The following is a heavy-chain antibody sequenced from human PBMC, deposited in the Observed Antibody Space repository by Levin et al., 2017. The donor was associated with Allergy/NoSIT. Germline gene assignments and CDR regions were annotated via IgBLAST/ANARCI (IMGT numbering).Heavy chain of an antibody. J-gene: IGHJ4*02. D-gene: IGHD3-16*01. V-gene: IGHV3-7*02. CDR1: GFTFSSYW. CDR3: AVSGSDY. Sequence: SGGSLRLSCAASGFTFSSYWMSWVRQAPGKGLEWVANIKPDGSDEYYVDSVKGRFTISRDNAKNSLYLQMNSLRAEDTAMYYCAVSGSDYWGQGTLVTVSS. CDR2: IKPDGSDE.